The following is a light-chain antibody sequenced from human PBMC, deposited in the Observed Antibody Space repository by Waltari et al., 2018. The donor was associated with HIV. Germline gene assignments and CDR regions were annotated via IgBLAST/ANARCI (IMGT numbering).Light chain of an antibody. Sequence: GPSITISCTGTSSDVGGYNYVSWYQQHPGKAPKLMIYDVSNRPSGVSNRFSGSKSGNTASLTISGLQAEDEADYYCSSYTSSRVFGGGTKLTVL. V-gene: IGLV2-14*03. CDR1: SSDVGGYNY. CDR3: SSYTSSRV. J-gene: IGLJ3*02. CDR2: DVS.